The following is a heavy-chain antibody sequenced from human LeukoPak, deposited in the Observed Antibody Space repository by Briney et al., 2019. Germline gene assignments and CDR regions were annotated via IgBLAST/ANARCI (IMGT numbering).Heavy chain of an antibody. J-gene: IGHJ4*02. D-gene: IGHD5-18*01. V-gene: IGHV3-48*03. CDR1: GFTFSSYE. Sequence: QPGGSLRLSCAASGFTFSSYEMNWVRQAPGKGLEWVSYISSSGSTIYYADSVKGRFTISRDNAKNSLYLQMNSLRAEDTAVYYCARSPAVTHSSWGQGTLVTVSS. CDR3: ARSPAVTHSS. CDR2: ISSSGSTI.